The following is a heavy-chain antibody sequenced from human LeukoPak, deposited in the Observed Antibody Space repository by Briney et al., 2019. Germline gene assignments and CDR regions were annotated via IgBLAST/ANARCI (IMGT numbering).Heavy chain of an antibody. CDR2: IYYSGST. Sequence: PSETLSLTCTVSGGSISSGDYYWSWIRQLPGKGLEWIGYIYYSGSTYYNPSLKSRVTISVDTSKNQFSLKLSSVTAADTAVYYCARVGSSQSDITLDYWGQGTLVTVSS. CDR1: GGSISSGDYY. D-gene: IGHD6-13*01. CDR3: ARVGSSQSDITLDY. J-gene: IGHJ4*02. V-gene: IGHV4-30-4*01.